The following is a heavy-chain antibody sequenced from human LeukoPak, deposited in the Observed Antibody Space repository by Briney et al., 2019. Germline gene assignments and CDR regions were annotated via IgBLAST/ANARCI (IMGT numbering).Heavy chain of an antibody. CDR1: GGSISSGSYY. D-gene: IGHD6-19*01. V-gene: IGHV4-61*09. CDR2: IYYSGTT. CDR3: ARHAEQWLVHLDF. J-gene: IGHJ4*02. Sequence: SQTLSLTCTVSGGSISSGSYYWSWIRQPAGKGLEWIGYIYYSGTTNYNPSLKSRVTISVDTSKNQFSLKLSSVTAADTAVYYCARHAEQWLVHLDFWGQGTLVTVSP.